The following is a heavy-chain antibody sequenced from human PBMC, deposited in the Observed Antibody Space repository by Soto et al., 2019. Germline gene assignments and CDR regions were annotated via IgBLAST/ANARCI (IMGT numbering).Heavy chain of an antibody. D-gene: IGHD2-15*01. J-gene: IGHJ5*02. CDR1: GGSVSSGSYY. Sequence: SETLSLTCTVSGGSVSSGSYYWSWIRQPPGKGLEWIGYIYYSGSTNYNPSLKSRVTISVDTSKNQFSLKLSSVTAADTAVYYRARGGQDRRGVCCYCVASFAACGQGTLASVSS. CDR3: ARGGQDRRGVCCYCVASFAA. CDR2: IYYSGST. V-gene: IGHV4-61*01.